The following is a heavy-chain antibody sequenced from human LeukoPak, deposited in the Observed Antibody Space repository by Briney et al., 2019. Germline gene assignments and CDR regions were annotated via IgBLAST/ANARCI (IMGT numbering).Heavy chain of an antibody. J-gene: IGHJ4*02. D-gene: IGHD3-10*01. Sequence: PGGSLRLSCAASGFTFSSYDMSWVRQAPGKGLEWVSSISGNGGTIKYADSVKGRFTISRDNSRNTLSLQMNSLRAEDTAVYYCARGVGWGMVREVFDYWGQGTLVTVSS. V-gene: IGHV3-23*01. CDR3: ARGVGWGMVREVFDY. CDR1: GFTFSSYD. CDR2: ISGNGGTI.